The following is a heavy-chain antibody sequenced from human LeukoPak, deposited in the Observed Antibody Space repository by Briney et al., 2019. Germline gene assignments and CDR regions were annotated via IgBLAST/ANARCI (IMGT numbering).Heavy chain of an antibody. D-gene: IGHD3-16*01. V-gene: IGHV3-23*01. CDR2: ISDSGGST. J-gene: IGHJ3*02. CDR1: GFKFDAYP. Sequence: GGSLRLSCAASGFKFDAYPMSWVRHAPGKGLEWVSSISDSGGSTHYAESVRGRFSLSRDNFEKTLHLQMNRLRAEDTAVYYCAKGKINHDGAFDIRGQGTRVIVAS. CDR3: AKGKINHDGAFDI.